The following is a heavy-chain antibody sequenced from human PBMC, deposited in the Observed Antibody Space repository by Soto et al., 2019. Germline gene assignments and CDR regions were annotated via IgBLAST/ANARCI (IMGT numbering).Heavy chain of an antibody. CDR3: ATLNSFGSDY. V-gene: IGHV3-74*01. Sequence: GGSLRLSCAASGFTFSNYWMHWVRQGPGKGLVWVARIYSDGSVTTYADSVKGRFTISRDNAKSTLYLQMNSLRAEDTAVYYCATLNSFGSDYWGRGTLVTVSS. CDR2: IYSDGSVT. J-gene: IGHJ4*02. D-gene: IGHD5-18*01. CDR1: GFTFSNYW.